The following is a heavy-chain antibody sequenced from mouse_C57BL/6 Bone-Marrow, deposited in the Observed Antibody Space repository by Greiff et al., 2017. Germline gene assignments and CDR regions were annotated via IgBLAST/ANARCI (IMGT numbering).Heavy chain of an antibody. V-gene: IGHV6-6*01. J-gene: IGHJ4*01. CDR3: TGLLGFYYYAMDY. D-gene: IGHD2-3*01. Sequence: EVKLMESGGGLVQPGGSMKLSCAASGFTFSDAWMDWVRQSPEKGLEWVAEIRNKANNHATYYAESVKGRFTISRDDSKSSVYLQMNSLRAEDTGIYCCTGLLGFYYYAMDYWGQGTSVTVSS. CDR1: GFTFSDAW. CDR2: IRNKANNHAT.